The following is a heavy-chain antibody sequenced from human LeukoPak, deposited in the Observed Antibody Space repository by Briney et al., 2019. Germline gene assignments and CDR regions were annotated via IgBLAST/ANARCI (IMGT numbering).Heavy chain of an antibody. Sequence: PSETLSLTCTVSGGSISSYYWSWIRQPPGKGLEWIGYIYYSGSTNYNPSLKSRVTISVDTSKNQFSPKLSSVTAADTAVYYCARDYSSGWYFDYWGQGTLVTVSS. CDR2: IYYSGST. CDR1: GGSISSYY. V-gene: IGHV4-59*01. J-gene: IGHJ4*02. CDR3: ARDYSSGWYFDY. D-gene: IGHD6-19*01.